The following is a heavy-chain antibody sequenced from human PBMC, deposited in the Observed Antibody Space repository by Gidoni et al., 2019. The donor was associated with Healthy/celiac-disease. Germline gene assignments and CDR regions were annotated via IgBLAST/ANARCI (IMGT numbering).Heavy chain of an antibody. CDR3: AKDRKARDGLDY. J-gene: IGHJ4*02. CDR2: ISFSGGST. Sequence: EVQLLESGGNLVQPGGSLRLSCAASGFTFSTYAMSWVRQAPGKGLEWVSDISFSGGSTHYADSVKGRFTISRDNSKNTLFLQLNSLRADDTAVYYCAKDRKARDGLDYWGQGTLVTVSS. CDR1: GFTFSTYA. V-gene: IGHV3-23*01. D-gene: IGHD6-6*01.